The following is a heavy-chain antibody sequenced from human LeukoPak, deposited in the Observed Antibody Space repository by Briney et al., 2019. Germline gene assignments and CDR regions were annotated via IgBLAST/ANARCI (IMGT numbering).Heavy chain of an antibody. J-gene: IGHJ4*02. CDR3: ARGLTVSDY. D-gene: IGHD1-14*01. CDR2: IYPGDPDT. Sequence: GESLKISCKASGYTFSSYWIAWVRQRPGKGLEWMGIIYPGDPDTRYSPPFQGQVVISADKSISTAYLQWTSLKASDTAIYYCARGLTVSDYWGQGNLVTVSS. V-gene: IGHV5-51*01. CDR1: GYTFSSYW.